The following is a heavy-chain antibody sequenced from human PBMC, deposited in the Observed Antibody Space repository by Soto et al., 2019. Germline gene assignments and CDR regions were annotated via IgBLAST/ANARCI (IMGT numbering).Heavy chain of an antibody. Sequence: SETLSLTCTVSGGSISSYYWSWIRQPPGKGLEWIGYIYYSGSTNYNPSLKSRVTISVDTSKNQFSLKLSSVTAADTAVYYCARAWMEYSSSWYGWFDPWGQGTLVTVSS. CDR1: GGSISSYY. CDR2: IYYSGST. J-gene: IGHJ5*02. D-gene: IGHD6-13*01. CDR3: ARAWMEYSSSWYGWFDP. V-gene: IGHV4-59*01.